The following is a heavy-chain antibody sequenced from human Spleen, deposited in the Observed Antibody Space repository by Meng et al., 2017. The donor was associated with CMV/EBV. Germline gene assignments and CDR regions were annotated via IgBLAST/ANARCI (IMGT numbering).Heavy chain of an antibody. Sequence: SETLSLTCTVSGGSISSSSYYWGWIRQPPGKGLEWIGSIYYSGSTYYNPSLKSRVTMSVDTSKNQFSLKLSSVTAADTAVYYCARQRVGATSHFDYWGQGTLVTVSS. J-gene: IGHJ4*02. CDR1: GGSISSSSYY. CDR2: IYYSGST. D-gene: IGHD1-26*01. CDR3: ARQRVGATSHFDY. V-gene: IGHV4-39*01.